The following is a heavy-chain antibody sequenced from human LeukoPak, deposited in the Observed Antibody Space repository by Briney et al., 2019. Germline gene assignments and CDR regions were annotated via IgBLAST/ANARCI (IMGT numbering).Heavy chain of an antibody. Sequence: SETLSLTCAVYGGSFSGYYWSWIRQPPGKGLEWSGEINHSGSTNYDPSLKSRVTISVDTSKNQFSLKLSSVTAADTAVYYCARGGWGNFDYWGQGTLVTVSS. CDR2: INHSGST. J-gene: IGHJ4*02. CDR1: GGSFSGYY. CDR3: ARGGWGNFDY. V-gene: IGHV4-34*01. D-gene: IGHD7-27*01.